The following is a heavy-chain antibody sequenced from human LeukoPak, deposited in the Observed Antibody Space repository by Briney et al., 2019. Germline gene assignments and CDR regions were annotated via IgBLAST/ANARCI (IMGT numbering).Heavy chain of an antibody. CDR2: INPNSGGT. J-gene: IGHJ4*02. V-gene: IGHV1-2*02. Sequence: ASVKVSCKASGYTFTGYYIHWVRQAPGQGLEWMGWINPNSGGTNYAQKFQGRVTMTRDTSISTAYMELSRLRSDDTAVYYCARVAVDWISPAYRAFDYWGQGTLVTVSS. CDR1: GYTFTGYY. D-gene: IGHD6-19*01. CDR3: ARVAVDWISPAYRAFDY.